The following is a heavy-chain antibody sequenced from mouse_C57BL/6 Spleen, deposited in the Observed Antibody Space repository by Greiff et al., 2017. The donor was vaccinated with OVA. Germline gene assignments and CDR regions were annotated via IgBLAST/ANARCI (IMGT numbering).Heavy chain of an antibody. Sequence: QVQLQQSGPELVKPGASVKISCKASGYAFSSSWMNWVKQRPGKGLEWIGPIYPGDGDTNYNGKFKGKATLTADKSSSTAYMQLSSLTSEDSAVYFCARGDYYGSSQFAYWGQGTLVTVSA. D-gene: IGHD1-1*01. CDR1: GYAFSSSW. V-gene: IGHV1-82*01. CDR2: IYPGDGDT. J-gene: IGHJ3*01. CDR3: ARGDYYGSSQFAY.